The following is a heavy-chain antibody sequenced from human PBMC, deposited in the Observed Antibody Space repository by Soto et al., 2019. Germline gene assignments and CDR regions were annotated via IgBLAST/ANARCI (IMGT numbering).Heavy chain of an antibody. V-gene: IGHV1-69*06. CDR3: AGYYYGSGSYLDAFDI. J-gene: IGHJ3*02. CDR1: GDTFSSYA. CDR2: IIPIFGTA. D-gene: IGHD3-10*01. Sequence: GASVKVSCKASGDTFSSYAISWVRQAPGQGLEWMGGIIPIFGTANYAQKFQGRVTITADKSTSTAYMELSSLRSEDTAVYYCAGYYYGSGSYLDAFDIWGQGTMVTVSS.